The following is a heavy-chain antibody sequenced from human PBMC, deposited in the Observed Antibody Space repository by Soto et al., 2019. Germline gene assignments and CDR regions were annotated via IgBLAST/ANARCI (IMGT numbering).Heavy chain of an antibody. V-gene: IGHV1-2*02. CDR1: GYTFTAYY. J-gene: IGHJ3*02. CDR2: INPNNGGT. Sequence: QVQLVQSGAEVKKPWASVTVSCKASGYTFTAYYIHWVRQAPGQGLEWMGWINPNNGGTNYAQKFQGRVTMTRDTYISTVYRALSRLRSDDTAVYYCALRYCSGGTCSDAAFDIWGQGTMGTVSS. CDR3: ALRYCSGGTCSDAAFDI. D-gene: IGHD2-15*01.